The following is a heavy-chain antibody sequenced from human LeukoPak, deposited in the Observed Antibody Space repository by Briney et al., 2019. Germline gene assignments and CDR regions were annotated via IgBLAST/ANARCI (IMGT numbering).Heavy chain of an antibody. J-gene: IGHJ3*02. CDR1: GYTFTGYY. CDR3: ARDSSSGWYRDDAFDI. D-gene: IGHD6-19*01. CDR2: ISAYNGNT. V-gene: IGHV1-18*04. Sequence: ASVKVSCKASGYTFTGYYMHWVRQAPGQGLEWMGWISAYNGNTNYAQKLQGRVTMTTDTSTSTAYMELRSLRSDDTAVYYCARDSSSGWYRDDAFDIWGQGTMVTVSS.